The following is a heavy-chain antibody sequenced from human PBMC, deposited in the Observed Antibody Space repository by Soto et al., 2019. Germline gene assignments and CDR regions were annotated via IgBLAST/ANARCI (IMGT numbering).Heavy chain of an antibody. D-gene: IGHD6-19*01. Sequence: QVQLVQSGAEVKKPGSSVKVSCKASGGTFSSYAISWVRQAPGQGLEWMGGIIPIFGTANYAKKFQGRVTTTGNESTSTAYMERSSLRSEDADVYYCAIAGSGWYGDHCYWGQGTLVTVSS. J-gene: IGHJ4*02. CDR1: GGTFSSYA. V-gene: IGHV1-69*01. CDR2: IIPIFGTA. CDR3: AIAGSGWYGDHCY.